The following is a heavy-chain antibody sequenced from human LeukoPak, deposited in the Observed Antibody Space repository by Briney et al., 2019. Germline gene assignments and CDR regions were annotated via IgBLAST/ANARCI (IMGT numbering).Heavy chain of an antibody. Sequence: GGSLRLSCAASGFTFSSYGMHWVRQAPGKGLEWVAFIRYDGSNKYYADSVKGRFTISRDNSKNTLYLQMNSLRAEDTAVYYCARPSELYSYGRDAFDIWGQGTMVTVSS. D-gene: IGHD5-18*01. CDR3: ARPSELYSYGRDAFDI. CDR1: GFTFSSYG. CDR2: IRYDGSNK. J-gene: IGHJ3*02. V-gene: IGHV3-30*02.